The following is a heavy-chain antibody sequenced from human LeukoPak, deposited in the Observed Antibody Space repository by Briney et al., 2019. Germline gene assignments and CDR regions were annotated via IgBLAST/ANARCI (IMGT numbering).Heavy chain of an antibody. CDR2: IYYSGST. CDR3: ARGSSDWYYDY. J-gene: IGHJ4*02. Sequence: SETLSLTCTVSGGSISSYYWSWIRQPPGKGLEWIGYIYYSGSTNYNPSLKSRVTISVDTSKNQFSLKLSSVTAADTAVYYCARGSSDWYYDYWGQGTLVTVSS. CDR1: GGSISSYY. D-gene: IGHD6-19*01. V-gene: IGHV4-59*01.